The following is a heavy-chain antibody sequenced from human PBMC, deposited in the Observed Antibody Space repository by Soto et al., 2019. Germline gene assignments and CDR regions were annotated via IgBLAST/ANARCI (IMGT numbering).Heavy chain of an antibody. CDR1: GFSLSDYW. CDR2: FTRDGRST. CDR3: ARGANGYYYFDY. V-gene: IGHV3-74*01. D-gene: IGHD5-18*01. Sequence: EVQLVESGGGLVQPGGSLRLSCAASGFSLSDYWMHWVRHAPGEGLVWLPLFTRDGRSTNYADSVKGRFTISRDNAKNTLYLQVNSLRGEDTAVYYCARGANGYYYFDYWGQGTLVTVSS. J-gene: IGHJ4*02.